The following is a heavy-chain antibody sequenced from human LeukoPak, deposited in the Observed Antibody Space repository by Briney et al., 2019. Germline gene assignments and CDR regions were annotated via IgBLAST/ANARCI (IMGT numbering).Heavy chain of an antibody. J-gene: IGHJ3*02. D-gene: IGHD6-13*01. CDR2: IYYSGST. CDR1: GGSISSYY. V-gene: IGHV4-59*08. Sequence: SETLSLTCTVSGGSISSYYWSWIRQPPGKGLEWIGYIYYSGSTNYNPSLKSRVTISVDTSKNQFSLKLSSVTAADTAVYYCARGRGIAAGAFAFDIWGQGTMVTVSS. CDR3: ARGRGIAAGAFAFDI.